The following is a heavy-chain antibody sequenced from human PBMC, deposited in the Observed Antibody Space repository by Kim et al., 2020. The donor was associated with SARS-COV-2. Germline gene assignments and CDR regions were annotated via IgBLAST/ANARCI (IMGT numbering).Heavy chain of an antibody. CDR1: GGSISSYY. J-gene: IGHJ5*02. Sequence: SETLSLTCTVSGGSISSYYWSWIRQPPGKGLEWIGYIYYSGSTNYNPSLKSRVTISVDTSKNQFSLKLSSVTAADTAVYYCARAGVGWFDPWGQGTLVTVSS. CDR3: ARAGVGWFDP. CDR2: IYYSGST. D-gene: IGHD3-10*01. V-gene: IGHV4-59*13.